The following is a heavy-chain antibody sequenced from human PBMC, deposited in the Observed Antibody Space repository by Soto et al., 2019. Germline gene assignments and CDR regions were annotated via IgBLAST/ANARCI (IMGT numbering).Heavy chain of an antibody. J-gene: IGHJ3*02. CDR3: ARWGSGSYSIDAFDI. CDR1: GGSISSSSYY. CDR2: IYYSGST. V-gene: IGHV4-39*01. Sequence: SETLSLTCTVSGGSISSSSYYWGWIRQPPGKGLEWIGSIYYSGSTYYNPSLKSRVTISVDTSKNQFSLKLSSVTAADTAVYYCARWGSGSYSIDAFDIWGQGTMVTVSS. D-gene: IGHD3-10*01.